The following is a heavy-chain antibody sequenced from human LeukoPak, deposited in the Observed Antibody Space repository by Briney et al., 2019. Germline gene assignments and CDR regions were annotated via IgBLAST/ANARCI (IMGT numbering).Heavy chain of an antibody. CDR3: ARDQYDFWSGYPSYYYYYYMDV. Sequence: SETLSLTCTVSGGSISSYYWSWIRQPAGKGLEWIGRIYTSGSTNYNPSLKGRVTISVDKSKNQFSLKLSSVTAADTAVYYCARDQYDFWSGYPSYYYYYYMDVWGKGTTVTVSS. J-gene: IGHJ6*03. CDR2: IYTSGST. D-gene: IGHD3-3*01. V-gene: IGHV4-4*07. CDR1: GGSISSYY.